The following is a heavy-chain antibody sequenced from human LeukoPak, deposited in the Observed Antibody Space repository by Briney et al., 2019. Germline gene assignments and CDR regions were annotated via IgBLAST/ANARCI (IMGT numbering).Heavy chain of an antibody. J-gene: IGHJ4*02. D-gene: IGHD6-13*01. V-gene: IGHV3-48*03. Sequence: GGSLRLSCAASGFIFSSYEMNWVRQAPGKGLEWVSYISSSGSTIYYAGSVKGRFTISRDNAKNSLYLQMNSLRAEDTAVYYCARSGSSSSWYENYWGQGTLVTVSS. CDR1: GFIFSSYE. CDR2: ISSSGSTI. CDR3: ARSGSSSSWYENY.